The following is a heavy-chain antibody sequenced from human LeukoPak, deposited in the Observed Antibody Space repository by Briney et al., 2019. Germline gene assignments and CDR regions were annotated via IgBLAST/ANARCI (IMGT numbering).Heavy chain of an antibody. CDR2: ISYNGSNK. V-gene: IGHV3-30*18. CDR1: GFTFSSYG. J-gene: IGHJ6*02. CDR3: AKDGEQWLVTDGIDV. D-gene: IGHD6-19*01. Sequence: GSLRLSCAASGFTFSSYGMHWVRQAPCKGLEWVAVISYNGSNKYYADSVKGRFTISRDNSKNTLYLQMNSLRAEDTAVYYCAKDGEQWLVTDGIDVWGQGTTVTVSS.